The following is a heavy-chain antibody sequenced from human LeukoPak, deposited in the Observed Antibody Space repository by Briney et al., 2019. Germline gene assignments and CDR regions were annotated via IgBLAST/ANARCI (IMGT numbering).Heavy chain of an antibody. V-gene: IGHV3-23*01. D-gene: IGHD5-18*01. Sequence: GGSLRLSCTASGFTFSNYGMSWVRQAPGKGLEWVSTISGSGGSTYYTDSVKGRLSISRDNSKNTLYLQMNSLRAEDTAVYYCAKVVIQGVFDYWGQGTLVTVSS. CDR3: AKVVIQGVFDY. CDR2: ISGSGGST. CDR1: GFTFSNYG. J-gene: IGHJ4*02.